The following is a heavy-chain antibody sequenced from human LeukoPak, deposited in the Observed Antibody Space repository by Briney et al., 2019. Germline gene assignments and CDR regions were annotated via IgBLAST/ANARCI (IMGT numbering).Heavy chain of an antibody. Sequence: GASVKVSCKASGYTFTSYGISWVRQAPGQGLEWMGWINPNSGGTNYAQKLQGRVTMTTDTSTSTAYMELRSLRSDDTAVYYCARDGRPTFYDYVWGSYTGSTFDPWGQGTLVTVSS. D-gene: IGHD3-16*01. CDR3: ARDGRPTFYDYVWGSYTGSTFDP. CDR1: GYTFTSYG. J-gene: IGHJ5*02. CDR2: INPNSGGT. V-gene: IGHV1-18*01.